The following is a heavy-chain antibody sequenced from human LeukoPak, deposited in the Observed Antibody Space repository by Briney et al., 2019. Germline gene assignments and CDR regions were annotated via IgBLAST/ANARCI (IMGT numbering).Heavy chain of an antibody. V-gene: IGHV3-7*01. CDR1: GFTFSSYW. CDR3: ARDPYGDLGDY. CDR2: INQDGSEK. D-gene: IGHD4-17*01. J-gene: IGHJ4*02. Sequence: PGGSLRLSCAASGFTFSSYWLIWVRQTPGKGLEWVANINQDGSEKYYVDSVKGRFTISRDNAKNSLYLQMNSLRDEDTAVYYCARDPYGDLGDYWGQGTLVTVSS.